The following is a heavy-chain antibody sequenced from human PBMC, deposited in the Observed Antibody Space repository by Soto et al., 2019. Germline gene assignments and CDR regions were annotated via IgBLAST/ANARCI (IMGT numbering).Heavy chain of an antibody. CDR1: GYTFTSYY. J-gene: IGHJ4*02. D-gene: IGHD6-19*01. V-gene: IGHV1-46*01. CDR2: INPSGGST. Sequence: QVQLVQSGAEVKKPGASVKVSCKASGYTFTSYYMHWVRQAPGQGLEWMGIINPSGGSTSYAQKFQGRVTMTRDTSTSTVYMELSSLRSEDTAVYYCARDVKQWLVKESGDYWGQGTLVTVSS. CDR3: ARDVKQWLVKESGDY.